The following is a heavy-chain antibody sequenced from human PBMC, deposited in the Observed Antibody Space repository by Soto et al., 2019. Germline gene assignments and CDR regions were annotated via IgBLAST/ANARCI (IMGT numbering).Heavy chain of an antibody. CDR3: AGGCSSTSCPNYYYYYYMDV. CDR2: IYYSGST. D-gene: IGHD2-2*01. Sequence: SETLSLTCTVSGCSISSYYWSWIRQPPGKGLEWIGYIYYSGSTNYNPSLKSRVTISVDTSKNQFSLKLSSVTAADTAVYYCAGGCSSTSCPNYYYYYYMDVWGKGTTVT. J-gene: IGHJ6*03. CDR1: GCSISSYY. V-gene: IGHV4-59*01.